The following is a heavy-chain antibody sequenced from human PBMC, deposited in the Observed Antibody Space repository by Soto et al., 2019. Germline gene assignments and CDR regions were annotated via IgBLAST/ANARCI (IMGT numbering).Heavy chain of an antibody. CDR3: ARSVPWFVP. CDR1: GYKFTSYT. Sequence: QVQLVHSGAEVKKPGASVNVSCKASGYKFTSYTISWVRQAPGQGLEWMGWISANNGNTDFAQKFQGRVTMTTDTSTNTAYMELRSLRSDDTAMYYCARSVPWFVPWGQGTLVIVSS. J-gene: IGHJ5*02. D-gene: IGHD6-6*01. CDR2: ISANNGNT. V-gene: IGHV1-18*01.